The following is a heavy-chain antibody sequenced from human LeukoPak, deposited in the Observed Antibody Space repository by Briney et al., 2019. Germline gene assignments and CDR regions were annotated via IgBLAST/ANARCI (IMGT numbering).Heavy chain of an antibody. CDR2: VNPNNGGP. Sequence: ASVKVSCKAFGYTFSDYYIYWVRQAPGQGLEWMGWVNPNNGGPTYAQILQGRVTMIRDLYSSTAYMELSKLRSDDTAVYYCARDQQLVPAPHYYHYGMDVWGQGTTVTVSS. CDR1: GYTFSDYY. V-gene: IGHV1-2*02. CDR3: ARDQQLVPAPHYYHYGMDV. D-gene: IGHD6-13*01. J-gene: IGHJ6*02.